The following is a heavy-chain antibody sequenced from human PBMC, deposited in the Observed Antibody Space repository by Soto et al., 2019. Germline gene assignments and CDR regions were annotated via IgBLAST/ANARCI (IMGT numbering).Heavy chain of an antibody. V-gene: IGHV3-13*01. Sequence: GGSLRLSCAASGFTFSSYDMHWVRQATGKGLEWVSAIGTAGDTYYPGSVKGRFTISRENAKNSLYLQMNSLRAEDTAVYYCARDRARLERQQWPMYYFDYWGQGTLVTVSS. CDR1: GFTFSSYD. CDR3: ARDRARLERQQWPMYYFDY. CDR2: IGTAGDT. D-gene: IGHD6-19*01. J-gene: IGHJ4*02.